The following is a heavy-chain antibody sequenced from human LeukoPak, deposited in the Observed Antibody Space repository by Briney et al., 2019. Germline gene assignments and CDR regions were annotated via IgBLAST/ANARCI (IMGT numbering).Heavy chain of an antibody. Sequence: GGSLRLSCAASGFTFSSSWMTWVRQAPGKGLEWVAHIKEDGSQTYYVDSVKGRFTISRDNAKNSLYLQMNSLRAEDTAVYYCANSGSNYYHYYMDVWGKGTTVTVSS. V-gene: IGHV3-7*01. CDR3: ANSGSNYYHYYMDV. CDR2: IKEDGSQT. D-gene: IGHD3-10*01. CDR1: GFTFSSSW. J-gene: IGHJ6*03.